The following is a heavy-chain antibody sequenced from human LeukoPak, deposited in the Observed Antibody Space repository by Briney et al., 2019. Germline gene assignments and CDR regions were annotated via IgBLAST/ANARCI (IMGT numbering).Heavy chain of an antibody. D-gene: IGHD6-6*01. CDR1: GFTFSRYA. CDR3: AKSNLKYYFDS. V-gene: IGHV3-23*01. J-gene: IGHJ4*02. CDR2: ISGSGGSA. Sequence: GGSLRLSCAASGFTFSRYAMNWVRQAPGEGLEWVSLISGSGGSAYYADSVKGRFTVSRDNSKNTLYLQMNSLRAEDTAVYYCAKSNLKYYFDSWGQGTLVTVSS.